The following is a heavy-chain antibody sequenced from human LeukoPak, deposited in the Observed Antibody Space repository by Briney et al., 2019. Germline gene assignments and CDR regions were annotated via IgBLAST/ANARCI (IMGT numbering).Heavy chain of an antibody. D-gene: IGHD1-14*01. CDR2: IIPIFNTA. CDR3: ARDLPRAPFGYQLIRNTRFDP. CDR1: GGTFSSYA. Sequence: ASVKVSCKASGGTFSSYAISWVRQAPGQGLEWMGGIIPIFNTANYAQKFQGRVTITADESTSTAYMELSSLRSEDTAVYYCARDLPRAPFGYQLIRNTRFDPWGQGTLVTVSS. J-gene: IGHJ5*02. V-gene: IGHV1-69*13.